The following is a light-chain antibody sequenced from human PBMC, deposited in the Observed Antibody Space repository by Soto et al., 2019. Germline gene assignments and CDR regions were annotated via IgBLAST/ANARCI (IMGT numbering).Light chain of an antibody. J-gene: IGLJ1*01. CDR1: SSNIGAGFD. CDR3: SSYTSSRTHV. V-gene: IGLV1-40*01. CDR2: GNS. Sequence: QSVLTQPPSVSGAPGQRVTISCTGSSSNIGAGFDVHWYQQLPGTAPKLLIYGNSNRPSGVPDRFSGSKSGTSASLAITGLQAEDEADYYCSSYTSSRTHVFGTGTKVTVL.